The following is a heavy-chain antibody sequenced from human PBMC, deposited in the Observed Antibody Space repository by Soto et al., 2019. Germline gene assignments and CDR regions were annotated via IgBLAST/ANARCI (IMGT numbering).Heavy chain of an antibody. Sequence: ASETLSLTCTVSGGSISSFYWSWIRQPPGKGLEWIGYVYHSVSTNYNPSLKSRVTISVDTSQNHLSLKLTSVTAADTAVYYCARRFYYGMDVWGQGTTVTVSS. D-gene: IGHD3-3*01. CDR2: VYHSVST. J-gene: IGHJ6*02. CDR3: ARRFYYGMDV. CDR1: GGSISSFY. V-gene: IGHV4-59*12.